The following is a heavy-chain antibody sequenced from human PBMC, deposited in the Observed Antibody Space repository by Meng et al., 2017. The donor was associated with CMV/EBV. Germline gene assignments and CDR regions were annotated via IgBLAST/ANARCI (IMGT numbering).Heavy chain of an antibody. CDR1: GGSVSSGGYY. V-gene: IGHV4-61*08. CDR3: ARDIAAAGKAGWFDP. J-gene: IGHJ5*02. CDR2: IFYSGST. Sequence: GSLRLSCTVSGGSVSSGGYYWGWIRPPPGKGLEWIGYIFYSGSTNYNPSLRSRVTISVDTSKNQFSLKVTSVTAADTAVYYCARDIAAAGKAGWFDPWGQGTLVTVSS. D-gene: IGHD6-13*01.